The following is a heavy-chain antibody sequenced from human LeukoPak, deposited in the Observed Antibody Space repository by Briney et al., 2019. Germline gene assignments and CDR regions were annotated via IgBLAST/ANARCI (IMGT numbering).Heavy chain of an antibody. CDR2: IHYSGST. Sequence: SETLSLTCTVSGGSVNSGVYYWSWIRQHPQKGLEWIGYIHYSGSTYYNPSLKSRVTISVDTPQNQFSLKLNSVTAADTAVYYCARVYDSSGYDFDYWGQGTLVTVSS. V-gene: IGHV4-31*03. CDR1: GGSVNSGVYY. J-gene: IGHJ4*02. D-gene: IGHD3-22*01. CDR3: ARVYDSSGYDFDY.